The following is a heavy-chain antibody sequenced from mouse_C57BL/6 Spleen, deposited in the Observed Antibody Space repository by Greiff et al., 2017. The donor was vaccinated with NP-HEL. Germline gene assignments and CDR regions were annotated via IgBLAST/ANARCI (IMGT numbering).Heavy chain of an antibody. CDR3: AREGLRKAWFAY. J-gene: IGHJ3*01. Sequence: QVQLQQPGAELVKPGASVKLSCKASGYTFTSYWMHWVKQRPGQGLEWIGMIHPNSGSTNYNEKFKSKATLTVDKSSSTAYMQLSSLTSEDSAVYYCAREGLRKAWFAYWGKGTLVTVSA. CDR2: IHPNSGST. D-gene: IGHD2-12*01. CDR1: GYTFTSYW. V-gene: IGHV1-64*01.